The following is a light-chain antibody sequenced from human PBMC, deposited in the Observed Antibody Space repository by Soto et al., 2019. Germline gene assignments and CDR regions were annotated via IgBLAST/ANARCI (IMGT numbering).Light chain of an antibody. CDR2: GNS. CDR1: SSNIGAGYD. V-gene: IGLV1-40*01. Sequence: QSVLTQPPSVSGAPGQRVTISCTGSSSNIGAGYDVHWYQQLPGTAPKLLIYGNSNRPSGVPYRFSGSKSGTSASLSITGIQAEDEADYYCQSYDRSLSVVFVGGTKLTVL. J-gene: IGLJ2*01. CDR3: QSYDRSLSVV.